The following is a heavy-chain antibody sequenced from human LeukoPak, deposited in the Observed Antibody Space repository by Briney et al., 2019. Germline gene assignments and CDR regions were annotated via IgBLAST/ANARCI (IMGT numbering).Heavy chain of an antibody. CDR3: ARDQTGYYTWFDP. Sequence: ASVKVSCKASGGTFSSYAISWVRQAPGQGLEWMGGIIPIFGTANYAQKFQGRVTITADESTSTAYMELSSLRSEDTAVDYCARDQTGYYTWFDPWGQGTLVTVSS. CDR2: IIPIFGTA. V-gene: IGHV1-69*13. CDR1: GGTFSSYA. D-gene: IGHD3/OR15-3a*01. J-gene: IGHJ5*02.